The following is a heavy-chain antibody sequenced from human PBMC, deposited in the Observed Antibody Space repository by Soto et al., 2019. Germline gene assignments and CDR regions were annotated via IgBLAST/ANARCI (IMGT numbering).Heavy chain of an antibody. Sequence: PSETLSLTCAVSDYSTNYGYYWGWIRQPPGKGLEWIGSIYYNGNTYYNPSLKSRVTMSVDTSKNRFSLRLNSVTAADTAVYYCVRQGYGLGPNWFDSWGQGTLVTVSS. CDR3: VRQGYGLGPNWFDS. J-gene: IGHJ5*01. CDR2: IYYNGNT. D-gene: IGHD3-10*01. V-gene: IGHV4-38-2*01. CDR1: DYSTNYGYY.